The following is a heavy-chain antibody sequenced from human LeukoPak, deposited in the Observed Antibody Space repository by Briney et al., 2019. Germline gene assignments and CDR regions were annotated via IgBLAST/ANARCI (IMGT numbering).Heavy chain of an antibody. CDR2: ISGSGGTT. D-gene: IGHD2/OR15-2a*01. V-gene: IGHV3-23*01. Sequence: PGGSLRLSCAASGFTFSNYAMSWVRQAPGKGLEWVSAISGSGGTTYYADSVKGRFTVSRDNSKSTLYLQMNSLRAEDTAVYYCARVFYGREGGWYFDYWGQGTLVTVSS. J-gene: IGHJ4*02. CDR1: GFTFSNYA. CDR3: ARVFYGREGGWYFDY.